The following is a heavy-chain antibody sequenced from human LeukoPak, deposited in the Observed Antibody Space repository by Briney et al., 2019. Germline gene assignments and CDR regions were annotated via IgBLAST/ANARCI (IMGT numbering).Heavy chain of an antibody. CDR2: ISGSGGST. CDR1: GFTFSSYA. CDR3: AKGGMEYSYGYVY. J-gene: IGHJ4*02. Sequence: GGSLRLSCAASGFTFSSYAMSWVSQAPGKGLEWVSAISGSGGSTYYADSVKGRFTISRDNSKNTLYLQMNSLRAEDTAVYYCAKGGMEYSYGYVYWGQGTLVTVSS. D-gene: IGHD5-18*01. V-gene: IGHV3-23*01.